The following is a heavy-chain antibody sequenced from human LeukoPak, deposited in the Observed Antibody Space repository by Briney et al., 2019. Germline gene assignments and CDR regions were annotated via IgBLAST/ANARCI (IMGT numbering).Heavy chain of an antibody. Sequence: LRLSCAASGFTFSSYAMHWIRQPPGKGLEWIGEINHSGSTNYNPSLKSRVTISVDTSKNQFSLKLSSVTAADTAVYYCARGPKGLYGSGSYYRYWGQGTLVTVSS. CDR2: INHSGST. D-gene: IGHD3-10*01. V-gene: IGHV4-34*01. J-gene: IGHJ4*02. CDR1: GFTFSSYA. CDR3: ARGPKGLYGSGSYYRY.